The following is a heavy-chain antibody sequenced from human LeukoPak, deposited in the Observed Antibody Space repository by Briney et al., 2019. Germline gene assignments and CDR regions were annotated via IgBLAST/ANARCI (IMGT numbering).Heavy chain of an antibody. Sequence: GGSLRLSCAASGFTFSDYWMGWVRQAPGKGLEWVANIKQDGSEKYYVDSVKGRFTISRDNAKNSLYLQMNSLRAEDTAVYYCAREGSNIVVVIAATHDYMDVWGKGTTVTVSS. V-gene: IGHV3-7*01. CDR3: AREGSNIVVVIAATHDYMDV. CDR1: GFTFSDYW. J-gene: IGHJ6*03. D-gene: IGHD2-15*01. CDR2: IKQDGSEK.